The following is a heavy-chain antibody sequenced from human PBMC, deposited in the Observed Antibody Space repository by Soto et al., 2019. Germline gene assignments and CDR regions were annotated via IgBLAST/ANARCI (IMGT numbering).Heavy chain of an antibody. CDR3: ATEIRDQTAFDN. V-gene: IGHV1-69*08. Sequence: QVQLVQSGPELKKPGSSVRVSCRASGGTFNSYTITWVRQSPGQGLEWLGRIIATLDLTNSAQNFQGRVTITADKSTSTAYMELTSLRSEDTAVYYCATEIRDQTAFDNWGQGTVVTVSS. CDR1: GGTFNSYT. CDR2: IIATLDLT. D-gene: IGHD2-2*01. J-gene: IGHJ3*02.